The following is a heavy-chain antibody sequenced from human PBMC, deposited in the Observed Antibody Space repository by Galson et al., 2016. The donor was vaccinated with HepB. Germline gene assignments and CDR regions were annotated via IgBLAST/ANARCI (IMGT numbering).Heavy chain of an antibody. CDR1: GGSISSGNW. V-gene: IGHV4-4*02. CDR2: IHHSGNT. Sequence: SETLSLTCAVSGGSISSGNWWSWVRQLPGKGLEWIGEIHHSGNTNYNSSLKSRVTTSVDKSKRQFSLRLRSVTAADTAVYYCATSGGPTWGSFDYWGQGTLVTVSS. D-gene: IGHD7-27*01. CDR3: ATSGGPTWGSFDY. J-gene: IGHJ4*02.